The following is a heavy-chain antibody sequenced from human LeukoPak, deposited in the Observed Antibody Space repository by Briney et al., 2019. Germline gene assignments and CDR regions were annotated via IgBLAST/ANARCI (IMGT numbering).Heavy chain of an antibody. CDR2: INPNSGGT. CDR3: ARDRYYDFWCGYYLNWFDP. Sequence: ASVKVSCKASGYTFTGYYMHWVRQAPGQGLEWMGWINPNSGGTNYAQKFQGRVTMTRDTSISTAYMELSRLRSDDTAVYYCARDRYYDFWCGYYLNWFDPWGQGTLVTVSS. V-gene: IGHV1-2*02. J-gene: IGHJ5*02. CDR1: GYTFTGYY. D-gene: IGHD3-3*01.